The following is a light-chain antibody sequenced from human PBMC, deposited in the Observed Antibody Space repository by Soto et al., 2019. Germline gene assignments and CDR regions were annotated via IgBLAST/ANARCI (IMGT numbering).Light chain of an antibody. V-gene: IGKV3-11*01. Sequence: EVVLTQSPAIVSLSPGERATLSCRASQSVGGYFAWYQQKPGQTPRLLIYDTSSRATDIPVRFSGSGSGTDFALTISSLEPEDFAVYYCQQRTNWPWTFGQGTKVEIK. J-gene: IGKJ1*01. CDR2: DTS. CDR3: QQRTNWPWT. CDR1: QSVGGY.